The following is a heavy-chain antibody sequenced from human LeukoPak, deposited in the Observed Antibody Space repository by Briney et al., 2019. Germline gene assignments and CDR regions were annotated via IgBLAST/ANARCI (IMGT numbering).Heavy chain of an antibody. CDR1: GGTFTIHT. V-gene: IGHV1-69*02. D-gene: IGHD3-22*01. CDR3: ANDDTSGYYQA. J-gene: IGHJ4*02. Sequence: SVKVSCKASGGTFTIHTITWVRQAPGQGLEWMGRIIPVVGTHYAEKFQGRVTITADKSTSTAYMELSSLRSDDTAVYYCANDDTSGYYQAWGQGTLVTVSS. CDR2: IIPVVGT.